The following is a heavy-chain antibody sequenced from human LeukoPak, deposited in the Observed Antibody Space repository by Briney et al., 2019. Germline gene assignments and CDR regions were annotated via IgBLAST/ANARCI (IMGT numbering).Heavy chain of an antibody. Sequence: PGGSLRLSCAASRFTFSSYSMNWVRQAPGKGLEWVSSISSSSSYIYYADSVKGRFTISRDNAKNSLYLQMNSLRAEDTAVYYCARETYYYGSGRTARDAFDIWGQGTMVTVSS. CDR1: RFTFSSYS. CDR3: ARETYYYGSGRTARDAFDI. J-gene: IGHJ3*02. V-gene: IGHV3-21*01. D-gene: IGHD3-10*01. CDR2: ISSSSSYI.